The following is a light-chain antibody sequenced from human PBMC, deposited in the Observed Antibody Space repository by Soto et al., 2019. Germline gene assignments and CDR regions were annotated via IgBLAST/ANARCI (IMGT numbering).Light chain of an antibody. CDR1: SSNVGGYSF. J-gene: IGLJ2*01. Sequence: QSALTQPASVSGSPGQTITISCTGTSSNVGGYSFVSWYQQHPGKAPKLIIYGDTYRPSGISDRFSGSKSGNTASLTISGLQAEDEADFYCSSYTSSRTAVFGGGTKVTVL. CDR3: SSYTSSRTAV. V-gene: IGLV2-14*01. CDR2: GDT.